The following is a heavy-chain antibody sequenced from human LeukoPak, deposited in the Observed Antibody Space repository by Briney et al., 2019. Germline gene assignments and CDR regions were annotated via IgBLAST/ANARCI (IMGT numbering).Heavy chain of an antibody. CDR2: IKNDGSEK. Sequence: GGSLRLSCAASGFAFSANWMTWVRQAPGKGLEWVANIKNDGSEKHYVDSVEGRFSISRDNAKNSLYLQMNNLRAEDTAVYYCARGGGTVDIWGRGTMVTVSS. CDR1: GFAFSANW. V-gene: IGHV3-7*01. CDR3: ARGGGTVDI. J-gene: IGHJ3*02. D-gene: IGHD3-16*01.